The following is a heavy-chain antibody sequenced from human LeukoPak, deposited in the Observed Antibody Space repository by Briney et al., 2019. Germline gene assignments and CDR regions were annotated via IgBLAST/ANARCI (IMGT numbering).Heavy chain of an antibody. Sequence: GGSLRLSCAASGFSFSSHWMHWVRQAPGKGLVWVSRINTGGSSTIYADSVKGRFTISRDNAKNTLYLQVNSLRAEDTAVYYCARDRGQLDSFDYWGQGTLVTVSS. CDR2: INTGGSST. J-gene: IGHJ4*02. CDR1: GFSFSSHW. V-gene: IGHV3-74*01. D-gene: IGHD6-6*01. CDR3: ARDRGQLDSFDY.